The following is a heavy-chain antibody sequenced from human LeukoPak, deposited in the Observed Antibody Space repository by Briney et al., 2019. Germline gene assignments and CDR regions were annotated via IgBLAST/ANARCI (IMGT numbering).Heavy chain of an antibody. V-gene: IGHV4-39*01. D-gene: IGHD3-3*01. CDR3: ARLYPPGEWPDP. J-gene: IGHJ5*02. Sequence: SETLSLTCTVSGGSISSSSYYWGWIRQPPGKGLEWIGSIYYSGSTYYNPSLKSRVTISVDTSKNQFSLRLSSVTASDTAVYYCARLYPPGEWPDPWGQGTLVTVSS. CDR1: GGSISSSSYY. CDR2: IYYSGST.